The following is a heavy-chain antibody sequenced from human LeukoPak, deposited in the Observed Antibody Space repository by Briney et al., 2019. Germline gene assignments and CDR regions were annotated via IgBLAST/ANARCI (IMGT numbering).Heavy chain of an antibody. CDR2: IIPIFGTA. D-gene: IGHD2-21*02. Sequence: SVKVSCKASGGTFSSYAISWVRQAPGQGLEWMGGIIPIFGTANYAQKFQGRVTITADESTSTAYMELSSLRSEDTAVYYCARAAYCGGDCYRGTNYYYFDYWGQGTLVAVSS. CDR3: ARAAYCGGDCYRGTNYYYFDY. J-gene: IGHJ4*02. CDR1: GGTFSSYA. V-gene: IGHV1-69*13.